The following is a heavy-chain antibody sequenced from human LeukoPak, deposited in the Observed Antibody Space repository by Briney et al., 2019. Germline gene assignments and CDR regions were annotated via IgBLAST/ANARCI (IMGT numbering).Heavy chain of an antibody. CDR3: ARIKQGYYYYYYMDV. J-gene: IGHJ6*03. V-gene: IGHV3-74*01. CDR2: INSDGSST. Sequence: PGGSLRLSCAASGFTFSSYWMHWVRQAPGKGLVWVSRINSDGSSTSYADSVKGRFTISRDNAKNTLYLQMNSLRAEDTAVYYCARIKQGYYYYYYMDVWGKGTTVTVSS. CDR1: GFTFSSYW.